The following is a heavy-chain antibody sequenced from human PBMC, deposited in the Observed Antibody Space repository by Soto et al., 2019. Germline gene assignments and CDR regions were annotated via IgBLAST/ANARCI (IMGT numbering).Heavy chain of an antibody. CDR2: IGTAGDT. J-gene: IGHJ3*02. D-gene: IGHD6-19*01. CDR1: GFTFSDYD. CDR3: ATAGAVAGHAFNI. Sequence: GGSLASCAASGFTFSDYDMHWVRPPTGEGLEWVSSIGTAGDTYSPGSVKGRFTISRENAKNICYLQMNSLRAEDTAVYYCATAGAVAGHAFNIWGQGTMVTVSS. V-gene: IGHV3-13*01.